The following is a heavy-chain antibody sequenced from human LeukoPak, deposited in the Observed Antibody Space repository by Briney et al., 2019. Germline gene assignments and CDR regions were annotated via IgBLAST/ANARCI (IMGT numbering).Heavy chain of an antibody. D-gene: IGHD4-17*01. CDR2: IKSKTDGGTT. CDR3: TTGYGDYGGY. J-gene: IGHJ4*02. CDR1: GFTFSNAW. V-gene: IGHV3-15*01. Sequence: PGGSLRLSCAASGFTFSNAWMSWVRQAPGKGLEWVDRIKSKTDGGTTDYAAPVKGRFTISRDDSKNTLYLQMNSLKTEDTAVYYCTTGYGDYGGYWGQGTLVTVSS.